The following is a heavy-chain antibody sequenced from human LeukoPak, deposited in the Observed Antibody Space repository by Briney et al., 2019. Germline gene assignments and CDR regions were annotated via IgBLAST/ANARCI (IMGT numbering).Heavy chain of an antibody. CDR1: GFTFRSYA. Sequence: PGRSLRLSCAASGFTFRSYAMHWVRQAPGKGLEWVAVISYDVGKKYYADSVKGRFTISRDNSKNTLYLQMNSLRAGDTAVYYCAKAGYYDILTGYYYYYYMDVWGKGTTVTVSS. V-gene: IGHV3-30*04. D-gene: IGHD3-9*01. J-gene: IGHJ6*03. CDR2: ISYDVGKK. CDR3: AKAGYYDILTGYYYYYYMDV.